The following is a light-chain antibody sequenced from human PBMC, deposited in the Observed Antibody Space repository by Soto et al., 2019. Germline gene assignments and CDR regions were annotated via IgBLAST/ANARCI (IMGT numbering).Light chain of an antibody. CDR1: SSDVGSYNR. Sequence: QSALTQPPSVSGSPGQSVNISFTGTSSDVGSYNRLSWYQQPPGTAPKLIMYEVNTRPSGVPDRFSGSKSGSTASLTISGLQAEDEADYYCSLYISGSTYVFGTGTKVTVL. CDR2: EVN. J-gene: IGLJ1*01. V-gene: IGLV2-18*01. CDR3: SLYISGSTYV.